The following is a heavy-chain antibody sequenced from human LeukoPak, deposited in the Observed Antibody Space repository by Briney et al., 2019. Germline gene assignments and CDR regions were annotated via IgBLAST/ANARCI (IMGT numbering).Heavy chain of an antibody. V-gene: IGHV3-30*04. Sequence: GGSLRLSCAASGFTFSSYAMHWVRQAPGKGLEWVAAISYDGPNKYYVDSVKGRFTISRDNSKNTLYLQMNSLRAEDTAVYYCARFEYSSSSGWYFDLWGRGTLVTVSS. CDR2: ISYDGPNK. CDR1: GFTFSSYA. D-gene: IGHD6-6*01. CDR3: ARFEYSSSSGWYFDL. J-gene: IGHJ2*01.